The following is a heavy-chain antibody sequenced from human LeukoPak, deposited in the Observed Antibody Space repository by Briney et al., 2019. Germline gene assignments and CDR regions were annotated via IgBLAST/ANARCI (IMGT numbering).Heavy chain of an antibody. CDR2: INHSGST. J-gene: IGHJ3*02. CDR1: GGSISSYY. Sequence: SETLSLTCTVSGGSISSYYWSWIRQPPGKGLEWIGEINHSGSTKYNPSLKSRVTISVDTSTKQFFLRLTSVTAADTAVYYCACHAVRYSAYDREEDAFDIWGQGTMVTVSS. V-gene: IGHV4-34*01. D-gene: IGHD5-12*01. CDR3: ACHAVRYSAYDREEDAFDI.